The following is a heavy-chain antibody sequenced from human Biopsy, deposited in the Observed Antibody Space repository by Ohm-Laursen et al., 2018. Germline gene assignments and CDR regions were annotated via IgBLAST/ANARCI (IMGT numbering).Heavy chain of an antibody. CDR3: ARDVEGFYSYAMDV. V-gene: IGHV3-11*01. J-gene: IGHJ6*02. CDR2: ITSGSSTT. D-gene: IGHD5-24*01. CDR1: GFTFSDYY. Sequence: SLRLSCAASGFTFSDYYMSWIRQAPGKGLEWVSYITSGSSTTDYADSVKGRFTISRDNAKSSLFLQMNSLRAEDTAVYYCARDVEGFYSYAMDVWGQGTTVTVSS.